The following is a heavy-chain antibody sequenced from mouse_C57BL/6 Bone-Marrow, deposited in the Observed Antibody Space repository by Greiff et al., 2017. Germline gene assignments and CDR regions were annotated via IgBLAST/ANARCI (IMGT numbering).Heavy chain of an antibody. V-gene: IGHV5-4*03. J-gene: IGHJ3*01. CDR3: ARPLYDYVVAWFAY. D-gene: IGHD2-4*01. CDR2: ISDGGSYT. Sequence: EVKLMESGGGLVKPGGSLKLSCAASGFTFSSYAMSWVRQTPEKRLEWVATISDGGSYTYYPDNVKGRFTISRDTAKNNLYLQMSHLKSEDTAMYYCARPLYDYVVAWFAYWGQGTLVTVSA. CDR1: GFTFSSYA.